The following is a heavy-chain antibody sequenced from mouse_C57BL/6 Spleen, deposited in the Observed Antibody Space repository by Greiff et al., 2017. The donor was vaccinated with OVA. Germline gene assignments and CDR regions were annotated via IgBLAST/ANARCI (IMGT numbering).Heavy chain of an antibody. J-gene: IGHJ2*01. V-gene: IGHV1-82*01. CDR3: ASDWDHDG. Sequence: VQLQQSGPELVQPGASVKISCKASGYAFSSSWLNWVKQRPGKGLEWIGRLYPGDGASNYNGQFKGKATLTADKSSSTAYMQLSSLTSEDAAVYFCASDWDHDGWGKGTTLTVAS. CDR1: GYAFSSSW. D-gene: IGHD4-1*01. CDR2: LYPGDGAS.